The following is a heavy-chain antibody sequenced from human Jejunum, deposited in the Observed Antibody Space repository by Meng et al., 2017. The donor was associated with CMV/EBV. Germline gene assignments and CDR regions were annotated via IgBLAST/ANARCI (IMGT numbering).Heavy chain of an antibody. CDR1: GGSLDSGNFR. J-gene: IGHJ4*02. D-gene: IGHD4-17*01. CDR3: VRAPSDYGPFGSDY. V-gene: IGHV4-61*02. CDR2: ISTSGTM. Sequence: HLQESGPGLVKPSQTLSLTCTVSGGSLDSGNFRWTWIRQSAGKGLEWIGRISTSGTMNYNPALKGRVTISIDTSRNQFSLRLTSVTAEDTAVYFCVRAPSDYGPFGSDYWGQGTLVTVSS.